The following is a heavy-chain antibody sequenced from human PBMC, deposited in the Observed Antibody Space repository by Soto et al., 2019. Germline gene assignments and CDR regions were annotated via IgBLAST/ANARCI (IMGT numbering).Heavy chain of an antibody. CDR1: GYTFTTFA. J-gene: IGHJ3*02. D-gene: IGHD2-21*01. CDR3: ARVVGDCSSCWKHSAFGI. Sequence: ASVKVSCKASGYTFTTFAISWVRQAPGQGLEWMGWISAYIGNTNYAQRLQGRVTMTTDTSTHTAYMELSGLRSDDPAVYYCARVVGDCSSCWKHSAFGIRGRGTTGAVSS. CDR2: ISAYIGNT. V-gene: IGHV1-18*01.